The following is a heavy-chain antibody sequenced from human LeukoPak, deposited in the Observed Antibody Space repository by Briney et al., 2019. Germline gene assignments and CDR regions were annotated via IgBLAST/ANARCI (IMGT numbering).Heavy chain of an antibody. CDR3: ARDNRGCSSTSCYLHPTFDY. CDR2: ISYDDSSK. D-gene: IGHD2-2*01. CDR1: GFIFSNFG. V-gene: IGHV3-30*03. Sequence: GGSLRLSCAASGFIFSNFGMHWVRQAPGKGLEWVAVISYDDSSKYYADSVKGRFTISRDNSKNTLYLQMNDLRAEDTAVYYCARDNRGCSSTSCYLHPTFDYWGQGTLVTVSS. J-gene: IGHJ4*02.